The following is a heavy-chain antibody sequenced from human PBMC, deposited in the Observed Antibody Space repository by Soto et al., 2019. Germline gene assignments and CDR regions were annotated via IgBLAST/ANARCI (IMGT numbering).Heavy chain of an antibody. V-gene: IGHV4-4*07. Sequence: PYETWSLGCTVSGGAINSDYWTWIRQPAGEGLGWIGRIYSSGSTKYNPALQSRVTMSLDTSKNQFSLRLTSVTAADTAVYYCARGQRFSAWFDPWGQGTLVTVS. CDR1: GGAINSDY. CDR3: ARGQRFSAWFDP. CDR2: IYSSGST. J-gene: IGHJ5*02. D-gene: IGHD3-3*01.